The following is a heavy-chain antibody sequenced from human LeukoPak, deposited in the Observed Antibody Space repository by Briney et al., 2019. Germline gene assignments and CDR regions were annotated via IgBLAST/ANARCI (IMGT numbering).Heavy chain of an antibody. CDR1: GGSFSGYY. J-gene: IGHJ4*02. D-gene: IGHD4-17*01. CDR2: INHSGST. V-gene: IGHV4-34*01. Sequence: KTSETLSLTCAVYGGSFSGYYWSWIRQPPGKGQEWIGEINHSGSTNYNPSLKSRVTISVDTSKNQFSLKLSSVTAADTAVYYCASIPDYGDFYFGYWGQGTLVTVSS. CDR3: ASIPDYGDFYFGY.